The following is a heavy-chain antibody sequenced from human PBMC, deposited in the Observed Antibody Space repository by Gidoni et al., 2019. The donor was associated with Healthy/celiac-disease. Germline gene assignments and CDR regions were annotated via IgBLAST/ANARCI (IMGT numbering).Heavy chain of an antibody. J-gene: IGHJ4*02. V-gene: IGHV5-10-1*01. CDR3: ARHAGITTGGFDY. D-gene: IGHD3-16*01. Sequence: HVTISADKSISTAYLQWSSLKASDTAMYYCARHAGITTGGFDYWGQGTLVTVSS.